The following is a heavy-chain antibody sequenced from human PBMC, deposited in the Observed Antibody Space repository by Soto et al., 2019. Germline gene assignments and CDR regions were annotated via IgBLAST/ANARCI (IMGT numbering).Heavy chain of an antibody. Sequence: GGSLRLSCAASGFTFSDYYMSWIRQAPGTGLEWISYISGRNTFTQYADSVKGRFTISRDNAKNSLYLQLNSLTAEDTAVYYCARDGGVIIPGAIGGGYGLDVWGQGTTVTVSS. CDR2: ISGRNTFT. V-gene: IGHV3-11*06. CDR3: ARDGGVIIPGAIGGGYGLDV. J-gene: IGHJ6*02. D-gene: IGHD2-2*02. CDR1: GFTFSDYY.